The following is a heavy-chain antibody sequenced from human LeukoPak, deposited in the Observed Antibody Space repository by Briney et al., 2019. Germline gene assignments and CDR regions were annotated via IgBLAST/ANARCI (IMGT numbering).Heavy chain of an antibody. CDR2: ISSSSSYI. CDR3: ARFITIFGVVIPSFDY. Sequence: GGSLRLSCAASGFTFSRYSMNWVRQAPGKGLEWVSSISSSSSYIYYADSVKGRFSISRDNAKNSLYLQMNSLRAEDTAVYYCARFITIFGVVIPSFDYWGQGTLVTVSS. V-gene: IGHV3-21*06. CDR1: GFTFSRYS. J-gene: IGHJ4*02. D-gene: IGHD3-3*01.